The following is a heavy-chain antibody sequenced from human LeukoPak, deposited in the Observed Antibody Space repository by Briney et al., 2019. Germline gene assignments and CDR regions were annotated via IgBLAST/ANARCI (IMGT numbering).Heavy chain of an antibody. D-gene: IGHD2/OR15-2a*01. V-gene: IGHV3-7*05. J-gene: IGHJ4*02. CDR1: EFTVSSNY. CDR2: INQDGSEK. CDR3: TTFYTRLTDY. Sequence: GGSLRLSCAASEFTVSSNYMSWARQAPGKGLEWLASINQDGSEKYYVDSVKGRFTISRDNAKNSLYLQMNSLRAEDTAVYYCTTFYTRLTDYWGQGTLVTVSS.